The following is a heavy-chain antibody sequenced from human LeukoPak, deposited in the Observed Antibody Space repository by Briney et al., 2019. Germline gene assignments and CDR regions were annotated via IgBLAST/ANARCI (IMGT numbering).Heavy chain of an antibody. D-gene: IGHD6-13*01. CDR2: INHSGST. CDR1: GGSFSGYY. CDR3: ARGRAAAAY. Sequence: SETLSLTCAAYGGSFSGYYWSWIRQPPGKGLEWIGEINHSGSTNYNPSLKSRVTISVDTSKNQFSLKLSSVTAADTAVYYCARGRAAAAYWGQGTLVTVSS. V-gene: IGHV4-34*01. J-gene: IGHJ4*02.